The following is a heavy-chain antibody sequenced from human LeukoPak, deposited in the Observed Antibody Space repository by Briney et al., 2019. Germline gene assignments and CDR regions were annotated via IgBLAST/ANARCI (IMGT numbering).Heavy chain of an antibody. Sequence: GGSLRLSCAASGFTFSHHHIHWVRQAPGKGLEWVTVIALDGSRKIYADSVEGRFTISRDNSKNTVSLQMNSLGVEDTAVYYCARDQGDASGWFFDYWGQGARVFVSS. CDR2: IALDGSRK. J-gene: IGHJ4*02. CDR1: GFTFSHHH. CDR3: ARDQGDASGWFFDY. V-gene: IGHV3-30*03. D-gene: IGHD6-19*01.